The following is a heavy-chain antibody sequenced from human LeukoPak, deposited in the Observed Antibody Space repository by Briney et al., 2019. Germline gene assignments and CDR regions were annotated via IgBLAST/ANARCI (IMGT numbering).Heavy chain of an antibody. V-gene: IGHV1-18*01. J-gene: IGHJ4*02. CDR2: ISAYNGNT. CDR3: ARDLYDSSGYYYKDY. CDR1: GGTFSSYA. Sequence: ASVKVSCKASGGTFSSYAISWVRQAPGQGLEWMGWISAYNGNTNYAQKLQGRVTMTTDTSTSTAYMELRSLRSDDTAVYYCARDLYDSSGYYYKDYWGQGTLVTVSS. D-gene: IGHD3-22*01.